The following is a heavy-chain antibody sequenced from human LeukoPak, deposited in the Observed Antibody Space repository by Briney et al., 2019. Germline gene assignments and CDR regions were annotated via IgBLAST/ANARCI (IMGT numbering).Heavy chain of an antibody. V-gene: IGHV4-30-2*01. D-gene: IGHD6-13*01. J-gene: IGHJ4*02. CDR3: ARVHSSSWYSDY. CDR1: GGSISSGGYY. Sequence: PSETLSLTCTVSGGSISSGGYYWSWIRQPPGKGLEWIGYIYHSGSTYYNPSLKGRVTISVDRSKNQFSLKLSSVTAADTAVYYCARVHSSSWYSDYWGQGTLVTVSS. CDR2: IYHSGST.